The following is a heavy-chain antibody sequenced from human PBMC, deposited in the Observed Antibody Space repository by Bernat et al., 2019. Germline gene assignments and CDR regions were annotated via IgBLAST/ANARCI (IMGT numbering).Heavy chain of an antibody. D-gene: IGHD3-22*01. CDR2: ISYDGSNK. CDR1: GFTFSSYA. V-gene: IGHV3-30*18. J-gene: IGHJ5*02. CDR3: AKTAYYDSSGYYHKNWFDP. Sequence: VQLLESGGGLVQPGGSLRLSCAASGFTFSSYAMSWVRQAPGKGLEWVAVISYDGSNKYYADSVKGRFNISRDKSKNTLYLQMNSLRAEETAVYYCAKTAYYDSSGYYHKNWFDPWGQGTLVTVSS.